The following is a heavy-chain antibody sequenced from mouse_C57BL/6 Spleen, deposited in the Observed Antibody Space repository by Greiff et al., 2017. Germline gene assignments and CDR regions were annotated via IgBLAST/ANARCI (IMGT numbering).Heavy chain of an antibody. V-gene: IGHV5-9*01. J-gene: IGHJ3*01. CDR3: ARQVGLAY. D-gene: IGHD4-1*01. CDR2: ISGAGGNT. CDR1: GFTFSSYT. Sequence: EVMLVESGGGLVQPGGSLKLSCAASGFTFSSYTMSWVRQTPGKRLEWVASISGAGGNTYYPDSVKGRFTISRDNAKNTLYLQKGSLRSEGAALYYGARQVGLAYWGQGTLVTVSA.